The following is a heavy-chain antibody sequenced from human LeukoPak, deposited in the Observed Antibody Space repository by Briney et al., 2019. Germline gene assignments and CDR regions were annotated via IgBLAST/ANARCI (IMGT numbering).Heavy chain of an antibody. CDR1: GFTFSSYS. V-gene: IGHV3-48*01. CDR3: ARDSYGWTYYFDY. Sequence: GGSLRLSCAASGFTFSSYSMNWVRQAPGKGLEWVSYISSSSSTLYYADSVKGRFTISRDNAKNSLYLQMNSLRAEDTAVYYCARDSYGWTYYFDYWGQGTLVTVSS. J-gene: IGHJ4*02. D-gene: IGHD5-18*01. CDR2: ISSSSSTL.